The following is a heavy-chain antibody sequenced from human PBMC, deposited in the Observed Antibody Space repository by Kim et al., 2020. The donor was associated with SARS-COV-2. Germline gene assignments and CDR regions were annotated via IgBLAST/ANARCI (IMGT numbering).Heavy chain of an antibody. Sequence: SETLSLTCAVYGGSFSGYYWSWIRQPPGKGLEWIGEINHSGSTNYNPSLKSRVTISVDTSKNQFSLKLSSVTAADTAVYYCARGAKWLVPHWFDPWGQGTLVTVSS. CDR3: ARGAKWLVPHWFDP. CDR2: INHSGST. J-gene: IGHJ5*02. D-gene: IGHD6-19*01. V-gene: IGHV4-34*01. CDR1: GGSFSGYY.